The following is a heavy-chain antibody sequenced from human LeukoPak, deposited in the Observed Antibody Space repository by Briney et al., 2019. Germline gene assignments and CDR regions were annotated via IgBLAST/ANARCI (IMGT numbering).Heavy chain of an antibody. Sequence: GGPLGLSCAASGFTFSSYPWSWVRQPPGKGLEWFSDISGSGGSTYYADSVKGRFTISRDNSKNTLYLQMNSLRAEDTAVYYCAKVGSGYYAYYFDYWGQGTLVTVSS. V-gene: IGHV3-23*01. CDR1: GFTFSSYP. J-gene: IGHJ4*02. D-gene: IGHD3-3*01. CDR3: AKVGSGYYAYYFDY. CDR2: ISGSGGST.